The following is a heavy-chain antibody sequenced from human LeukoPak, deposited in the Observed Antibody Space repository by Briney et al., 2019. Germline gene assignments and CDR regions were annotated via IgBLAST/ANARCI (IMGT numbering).Heavy chain of an antibody. CDR1: GFTFGTYW. CDR2: IKQDGSEK. CDR3: ARDRSDTRGYSGLPTN. J-gene: IGHJ4*02. Sequence: GGSLRLSCAVSGFTFGTYWMTWVRQAPGKGLEWVANIKQDGSEKYYVDSVKGRFTISRDNSKNTLYLQMGSLRAEDTAVYYCARDRSDTRGYSGLPTNWGQGTLVTVSS. V-gene: IGHV3-7*01. D-gene: IGHD5-12*01.